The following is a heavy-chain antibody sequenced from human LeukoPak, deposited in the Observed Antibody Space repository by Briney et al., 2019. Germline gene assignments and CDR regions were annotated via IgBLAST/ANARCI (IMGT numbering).Heavy chain of an antibody. V-gene: IGHV4-59*11. CDR2: IYHTGST. Sequence: SETLSLTCTVSGGSFSNHYWSWIRQPPGKGLEWIGYIYHTGSTNYNPSLKSRVTISVDTSKNQFSLKLSSVTAADTAVYYCARGNYVDWFDPWGQGTQVTVSS. J-gene: IGHJ5*02. CDR1: GGSFSNHY. CDR3: ARGNYVDWFDP. D-gene: IGHD1-7*01.